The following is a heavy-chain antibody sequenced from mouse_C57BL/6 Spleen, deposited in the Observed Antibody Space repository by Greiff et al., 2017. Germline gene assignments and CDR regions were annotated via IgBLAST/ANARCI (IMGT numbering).Heavy chain of an antibody. CDR1: GFTFSSYA. V-gene: IGHV5-4*01. D-gene: IGHD2-2*01. Sequence: EVMLVESGGGLVKPGGSLKLSCAASGFTFSSYAMSWVRQTPEKRLEWVATISDGGSYTYYPDNVKGRFTISRDNAKNNLYLQMSHLKSEDTAMYYCARDPGYGYDDYYAMDYWGQGTSVTVSS. CDR2: ISDGGSYT. J-gene: IGHJ4*01. CDR3: ARDPGYGYDDYYAMDY.